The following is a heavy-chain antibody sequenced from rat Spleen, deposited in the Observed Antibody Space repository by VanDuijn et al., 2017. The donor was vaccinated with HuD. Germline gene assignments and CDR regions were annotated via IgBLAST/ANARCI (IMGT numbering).Heavy chain of an antibody. CDR1: GFTFSNYY. CDR2: IRYDGSGT. CDR3: ARGYYGSNPDNWFAY. Sequence: EVQLVESGGGLVQPGRSLKLSCAASGFTFSNYYMAWVRQAPTKGLEWVASIRYDGSGTYYRDSVKGRFTISRDNTENTLHLQMDSLRSEDSATYYCARGYYGSNPDNWFAYWGQGTLVTVSS. V-gene: IGHV5-20*01. J-gene: IGHJ3*01. D-gene: IGHD1-7*01.